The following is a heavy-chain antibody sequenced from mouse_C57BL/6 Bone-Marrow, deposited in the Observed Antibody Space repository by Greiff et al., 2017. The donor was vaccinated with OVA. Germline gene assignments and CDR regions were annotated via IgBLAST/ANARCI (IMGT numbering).Heavy chain of an antibody. V-gene: IGHV1-64*01. CDR3: ARSGGNDGDWYFDV. CDR2: IHPNSGST. CDR1: GYTFTSYW. D-gene: IGHD2-2*01. Sequence: QVQLQQPGAELVKPGASVKLSCKASGYTFTSYWMHWVKQRPGQGLEWIGMIHPNSGSTNYNEKFKSKATLTVDKSSSTAYMQLSSLTSEDSAAYNCARSGGNDGDWYFDVWGTGTTVTVSS. J-gene: IGHJ1*03.